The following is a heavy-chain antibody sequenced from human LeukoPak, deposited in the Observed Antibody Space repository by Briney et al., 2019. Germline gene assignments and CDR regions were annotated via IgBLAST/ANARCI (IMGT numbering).Heavy chain of an antibody. CDR3: TTSLAGAVTAVYPFDN. J-gene: IGHJ4*02. Sequence: PGGSLRLSCAASGFTFSSYEMNWVRQAPGKGLEWVGRIKSKTDGGTTDYAAPVKGRITISRDDSTNTLHLRMNSLKTEDTAVYYCTTSLAGAVTAVYPFDNWGQGTLVTVSS. CDR1: GFTFSSYE. V-gene: IGHV3-15*01. D-gene: IGHD2-21*02. CDR2: IKSKTDGGTT.